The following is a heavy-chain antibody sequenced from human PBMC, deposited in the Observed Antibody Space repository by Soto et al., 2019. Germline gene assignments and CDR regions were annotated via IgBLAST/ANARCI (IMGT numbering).Heavy chain of an antibody. J-gene: IGHJ6*02. Sequence: GGSLRLSCAASGFTFSSYSMNWVRQAPGKGLEWVSYISSSSSTIYYADSVKGRFTISRDNAKNSLYLQMNSLRDEDTAVYYCARTGALEDYYYYYGMDVWGQGTTVTVSS. D-gene: IGHD7-27*01. V-gene: IGHV3-48*02. CDR1: GFTFSSYS. CDR2: ISSSSSTI. CDR3: ARTGALEDYYYYYGMDV.